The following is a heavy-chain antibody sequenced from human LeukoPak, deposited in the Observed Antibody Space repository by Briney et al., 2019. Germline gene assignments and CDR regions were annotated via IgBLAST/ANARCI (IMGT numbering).Heavy chain of an antibody. Sequence: PSETLSLTCTVSGGPITSNSHYWGWIRQPPGKGLEWIGSISYSGDTHYNPSLKSRVTLSVDTSKSQFSLNLSSLTAADTAVFYCARQPHYYDTSAYYPSRFDYWGLGTLVTVAS. J-gene: IGHJ4*02. CDR3: ARQPHYYDTSAYYPSRFDY. V-gene: IGHV4-39*01. D-gene: IGHD3-22*01. CDR1: GGPITSNSHY. CDR2: ISYSGDT.